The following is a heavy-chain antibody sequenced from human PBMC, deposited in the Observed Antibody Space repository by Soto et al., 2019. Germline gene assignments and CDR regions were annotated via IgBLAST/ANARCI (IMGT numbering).Heavy chain of an antibody. CDR1: GSTFNNFA. CDR2: IVVDSNTA. J-gene: IGHJ4*02. Sequence: QVVLLQSGAEVKEPGSSVRVSCQVSGSTFNNFAFSWVRQAPGHGPEWMGGIVVDSNTAEYSQRFQDRGTITADTSTDTLYMELGSLTLEDTAVYYCARAIKRWEVNYYFDFWGQGTLVTVSS. V-gene: IGHV1-69*06. CDR3: ARAIKRWEVNYYFDF. D-gene: IGHD1-26*01.